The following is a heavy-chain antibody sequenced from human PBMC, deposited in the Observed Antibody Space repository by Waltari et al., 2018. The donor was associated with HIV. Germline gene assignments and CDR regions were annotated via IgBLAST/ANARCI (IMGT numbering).Heavy chain of an antibody. J-gene: IGHJ4*02. CDR2: IYYSGST. CDR3: ARVDRYTSSGLDY. D-gene: IGHD6-13*01. Sequence: QVQLQESGPGLVKPSETLSLIWTVSGGSIGNYFWTWIRQPPGKGLEWVGDIYYSGSTNYNPALKSRVTISVDTSKNQFSLKVRSVTAADTAIYYCARVDRYTSSGLDYWGQGTLVNVSS. V-gene: IGHV4-59*01. CDR1: GGSIGNYF.